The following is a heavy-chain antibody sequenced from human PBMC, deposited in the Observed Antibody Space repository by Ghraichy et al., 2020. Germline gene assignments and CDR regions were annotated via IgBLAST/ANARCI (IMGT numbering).Heavy chain of an antibody. J-gene: IGHJ6*02. CDR3: ARLPSRYSGSLYYYYGMDV. CDR1: GYSFTSYW. D-gene: IGHD1-26*01. V-gene: IGHV5-51*01. CDR2: IYPGDSDT. Sequence: GESLNISCKGSGYSFTSYWIGWVRQMPGKGLEWMGIIYPGDSDTRYSPSFQGQVTISADKSISTAYLQWSSLKASDTAMYYCARLPSRYSGSLYYYYGMDVWGQGTTVTVSS.